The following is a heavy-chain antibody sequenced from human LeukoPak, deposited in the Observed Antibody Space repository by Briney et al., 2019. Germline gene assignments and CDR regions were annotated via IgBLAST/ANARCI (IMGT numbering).Heavy chain of an antibody. V-gene: IGHV3-21*01. CDR2: ISSSSSYI. CDR3: ARVGYSGDTAMVTGNWFDP. D-gene: IGHD5-18*01. J-gene: IGHJ5*02. CDR1: GFTFSSYS. Sequence: GGSLRLSRAASGFTFSSYSMNWVRQAPGKGLEWVSSISSSSSYIYYADSVKGRFTISRDNAKNSLYLQMNSLRAEDTAVYYCARVGYSGDTAMVTGNWFDPWGQGTLVTVSS.